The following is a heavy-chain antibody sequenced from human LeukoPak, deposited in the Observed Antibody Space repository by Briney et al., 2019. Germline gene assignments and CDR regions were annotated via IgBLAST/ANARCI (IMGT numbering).Heavy chain of an antibody. CDR3: ARSEDIAVAGTVDY. V-gene: IGHV3-74*01. D-gene: IGHD6-19*01. J-gene: IGHJ4*02. CDR2: INSDGRSI. Sequence: GGSLRLSCAASGFTFSNYWMHWVRQAPGKGLVRVSRINSDGRSIIYADSVKGRFTISRDNSKNTLYLQMNSLRAEDTAVYYCARSEDIAVAGTVDYWGQGTLVTVSS. CDR1: GFTFSNYW.